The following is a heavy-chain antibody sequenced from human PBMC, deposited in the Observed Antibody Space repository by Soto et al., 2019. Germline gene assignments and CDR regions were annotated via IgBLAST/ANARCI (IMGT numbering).Heavy chain of an antibody. V-gene: IGHV4-59*05. CDR3: ETHRAESLAAPDP. D-gene: IGHD6-13*01. J-gene: IGHJ5*02. CDR2: IYYSGST. Sequence: PSETLSLTCTVSGVSISSYYWSWIRQPPGKGLEWIGSIYYSGSTYYNPSLKSRVTISVDTSKNQFSLKLSSVTAADTAVYYCETHRAESLAAPDPGGQETVVTASS. CDR1: GVSISSYY.